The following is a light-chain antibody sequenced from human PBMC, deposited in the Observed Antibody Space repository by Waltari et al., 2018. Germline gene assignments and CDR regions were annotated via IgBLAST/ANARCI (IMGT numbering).Light chain of an antibody. CDR1: SLRSYY. Sequence: SSELTQDPAVSVALGQTVRITCQGDSLRSYYASWYQQKPGQAPVLVIYGKNNRPSGIPDRFSGSSSGNTASLTITGARAEDEADYYCNSRDSSGNHVVFGGGTKLTVL. V-gene: IGLV3-19*01. CDR2: GKN. J-gene: IGLJ2*01. CDR3: NSRDSSGNHVV.